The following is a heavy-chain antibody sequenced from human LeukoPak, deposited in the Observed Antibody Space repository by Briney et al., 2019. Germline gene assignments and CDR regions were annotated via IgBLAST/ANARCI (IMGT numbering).Heavy chain of an antibody. CDR2: ISYDGSNK. CDR3: ASGFGPDY. J-gene: IGHJ4*02. V-gene: IGHV3-30*04. CDR1: GFTFSSYA. Sequence: GRSLRLSCAASGFTFSSYAMHWVRQAPGKGLEWVAVISYDGSNKYYADSVKGRFIISRDNSKNTLYLQMNSLRAEDTAVHYCASGFGPDYWGQGTLVTVSS. D-gene: IGHD3-10*01.